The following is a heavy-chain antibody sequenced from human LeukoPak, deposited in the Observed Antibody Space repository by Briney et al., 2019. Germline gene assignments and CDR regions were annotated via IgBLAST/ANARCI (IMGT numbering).Heavy chain of an antibody. D-gene: IGHD6-19*01. J-gene: IGHJ4*02. CDR2: ISQDGSGK. CDR1: GFTFSNYW. V-gene: IGHV3-7*01. Sequence: PGGSLRLSCGASGFTFSNYWMSWVRQAPGKGLEWVINISQDGSGKNYADSVEGRFTISRDNAKNSLYLQMNSLRAEDTAVYYCARTPPQYSSGWYFDYWGQGTLVTVSS. CDR3: ARTPPQYSSGWYFDY.